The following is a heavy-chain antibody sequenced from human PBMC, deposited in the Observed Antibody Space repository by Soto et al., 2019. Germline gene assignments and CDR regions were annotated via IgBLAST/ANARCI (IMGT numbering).Heavy chain of an antibody. J-gene: IGHJ6*03. CDR3: ARDQGTYHRPYYYYYMDV. CDR1: GYTFTGYY. CDR2: INPNSGGT. V-gene: IGHV1-2*04. D-gene: IGHD1-1*01. Sequence: ASVKVSCKASGYTFTGYYMHWVRQAPGQGLEWMGWINPNSGGTNYAQKFQGWVTMTRDTSISTAYMELSRLRSDDTAVYYCARDQGTYHRPYYYYYMDVWGKGTTVTVSS.